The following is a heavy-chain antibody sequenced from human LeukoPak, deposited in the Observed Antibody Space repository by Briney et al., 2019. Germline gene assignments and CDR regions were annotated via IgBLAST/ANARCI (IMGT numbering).Heavy chain of an antibody. J-gene: IGHJ4*02. Sequence: SVKVSCKTSGFTFSSSAIQWVRQARGQRLEWIGWIVVSSGKTNYAQKFQERVTIYRDMSTSTAYMEVRSLRSDDTAVYYCAADDLLEGYWGQGSLVTVSS. CDR3: AADDLLEGY. D-gene: IGHD3-3*01. V-gene: IGHV1-58*02. CDR1: GFTFSSSA. CDR2: IVVSSGKT.